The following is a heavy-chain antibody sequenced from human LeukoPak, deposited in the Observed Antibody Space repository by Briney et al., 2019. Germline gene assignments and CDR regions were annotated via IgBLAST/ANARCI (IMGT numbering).Heavy chain of an antibody. Sequence: PGGSLRLSCAASGFTFDDYAMHWVRQAPGKGLEWVSGISWNSGSIGYADSVKGRFTISRDNAKNSLYLQMNSLRAEDTALYYCAKAFNSGSYGAAFDIWGQGTMVTVSS. CDR1: GFTFDDYA. CDR2: ISWNSGSI. J-gene: IGHJ3*02. CDR3: AKAFNSGSYGAAFDI. V-gene: IGHV3-9*01. D-gene: IGHD1-26*01.